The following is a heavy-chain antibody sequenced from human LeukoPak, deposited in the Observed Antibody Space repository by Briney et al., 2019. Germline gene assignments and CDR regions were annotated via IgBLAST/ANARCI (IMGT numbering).Heavy chain of an antibody. CDR1: GGTFSSYA. D-gene: IGHD5-18*01. V-gene: IGHV1-69*05. Sequence: SVKVSCNASGGTFSSYAISWVRQAPGQGLEWMGRIIPIFGTANYAQKFQGRVTITTDESTSTAYMELSSLRSEDTGVYYCAREVGYSYGLDYWGQGTLVTVSS. J-gene: IGHJ4*02. CDR2: IIPIFGTA. CDR3: AREVGYSYGLDY.